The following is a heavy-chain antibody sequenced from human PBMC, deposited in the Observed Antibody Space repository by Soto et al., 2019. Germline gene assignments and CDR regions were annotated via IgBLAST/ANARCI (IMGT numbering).Heavy chain of an antibody. Sequence: QEQLVQSGAEVKKPGSSVTVSCKASAGTFNNYAICWVRQSPGQGLEWMGGTIPLFSTSSYAQKCQGRVTITADKSTSTVYMEMRNLKSEDTALYYCARAWGRPYYYYDMDVWGQGTTVTVS. CDR2: TIPLFSTS. J-gene: IGHJ6*02. CDR1: AGTFNNYA. V-gene: IGHV1-69*06. CDR3: ARAWGRPYYYYDMDV. D-gene: IGHD3-16*01.